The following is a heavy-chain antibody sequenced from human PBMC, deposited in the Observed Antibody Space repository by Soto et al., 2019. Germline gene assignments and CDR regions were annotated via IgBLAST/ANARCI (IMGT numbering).Heavy chain of an antibody. CDR1: GYTFTSYA. J-gene: IGHJ6*02. Sequence: ASVKVSCKASGYTFTSYAMHWVRQAPGQRLEWVGWINAGNGNTKYSQKFQGRVTITRGTSASTAYMELSSLRSEDTAVYYCARDREGGTSYYDFWSGEPQYYYYGMDVWGQGTTVTVSS. CDR2: INAGNGNT. V-gene: IGHV1-3*01. CDR3: ARDREGGTSYYDFWSGEPQYYYYGMDV. D-gene: IGHD3-3*01.